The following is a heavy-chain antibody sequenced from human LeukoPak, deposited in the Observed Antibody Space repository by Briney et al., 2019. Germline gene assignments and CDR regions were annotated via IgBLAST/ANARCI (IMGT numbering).Heavy chain of an antibody. J-gene: IGHJ4*02. D-gene: IGHD3-22*01. CDR3: AHAGYYYDSSGYYQPPDY. V-gene: IGHV3-23*01. CDR1: GFTFSGYA. Sequence: GGSLRLSCTASGFTFSGYAMSWVRQAPGKGLEWVSAISGSGGSTYYADSVKGRFTISRDNSKNTLYLQMNSLRAEDTAVYYCAHAGYYYDSSGYYQPPDYWGQGTLVTVSS. CDR2: ISGSGGST.